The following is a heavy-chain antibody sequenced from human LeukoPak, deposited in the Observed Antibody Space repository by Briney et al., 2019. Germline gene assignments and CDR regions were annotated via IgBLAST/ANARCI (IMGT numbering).Heavy chain of an antibody. CDR3: ARHADTWEGYFDV. V-gene: IGHV4-59*08. Sequence: PSETLSLTCTVSGASLTNYYWSWIRQPPGKGLEWIGYIYFTGSTTYIPSLKSRVTISLDTSKTQFSLNLTSVTAADTAMYYCARHADTWEGYFDVWGRGTLVSVSS. CDR1: GASLTNYY. D-gene: IGHD5-18*01. CDR2: IYFTGST. J-gene: IGHJ2*01.